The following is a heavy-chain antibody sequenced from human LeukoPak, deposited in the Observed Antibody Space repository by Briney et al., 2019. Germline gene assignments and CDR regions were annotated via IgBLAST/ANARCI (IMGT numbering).Heavy chain of an antibody. CDR1: GFTFSSYA. CDR2: ISGSGGSK. CDR3: AKLTSASGAYGVDV. Sequence: PGGSLRLSCAASGFTFSSYAMNWVRQAPGKGLEWVSTISGSGGSKHYADSVEGRFTISRDNSKNTVYLQMNSLRAEDTAIYYWAKLTSASGAYGVDVWGQGTTVTVSS. V-gene: IGHV3-23*01. J-gene: IGHJ6*02. D-gene: IGHD3-10*01.